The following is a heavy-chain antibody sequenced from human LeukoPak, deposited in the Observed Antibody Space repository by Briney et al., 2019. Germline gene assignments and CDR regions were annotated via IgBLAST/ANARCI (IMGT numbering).Heavy chain of an antibody. CDR1: GFTFSDYY. CDR2: ISSSGSTI. D-gene: IGHD3-16*01. J-gene: IGHJ6*02. V-gene: IGHV3-11*04. Sequence: GGSLRLSCAASGFTFSDYYMSWIRQAPGKGLEWVSYISSSGSTIYYADSVKGRFSISRDNARNSLYLQMSSLSAEGTAVYYCATYTHWVAGDVWGQGTTVTVSS. CDR3: ATYTHWVAGDV.